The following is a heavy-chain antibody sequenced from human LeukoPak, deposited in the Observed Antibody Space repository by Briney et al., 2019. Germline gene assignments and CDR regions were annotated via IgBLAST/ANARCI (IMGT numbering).Heavy chain of an antibody. CDR2: FDPEDGET. D-gene: IGHD3-10*01. CDR3: ATDRWIRGVIRD. CDR1: GYTLTELS. Sequence: ASVKVSCTVSGYTLTELSMHWVRQAPGKGLEWMGGFDPEDGETIYAQKFQGRVTMTEDTSTDTAYMELSSLRSEDTAVYYCATDRWIRGVIRDWGQGTLVTVSS. V-gene: IGHV1-24*01. J-gene: IGHJ4*02.